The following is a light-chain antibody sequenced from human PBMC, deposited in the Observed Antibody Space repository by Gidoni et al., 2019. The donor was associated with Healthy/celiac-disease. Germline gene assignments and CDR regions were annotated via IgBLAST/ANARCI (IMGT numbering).Light chain of an antibody. CDR2: GAS. V-gene: IGKV3-20*01. Sequence: EIVLTQSPGTLSLSPGERATLSCRASQSVSSSYLAWYQQKPGQAPRLLIYGASSRATGIPDRVSGSGSGTDFTLTISRREPEDFAVYDGQQYGSSPWTFGQGTKVEIK. CDR1: QSVSSSY. CDR3: QQYGSSPWT. J-gene: IGKJ1*01.